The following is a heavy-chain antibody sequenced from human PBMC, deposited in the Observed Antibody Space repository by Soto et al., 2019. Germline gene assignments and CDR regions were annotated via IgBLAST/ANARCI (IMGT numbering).Heavy chain of an antibody. CDR1: GDSISSGGYS. CDR3: ARVMYGSGKPIFDH. CDR2: IYVSGSA. Sequence: QLQLQVSGSGLVKPSQTLSLTCAVSGDSISSGGYSWGWIRQPPGKGLEWIGDIYVSGSAYYNPSLQSRVAISVDRSKNTFSLNLNSVTATDTAFYYCARVMYGSGKPIFDHWGLGTLVTVSS. D-gene: IGHD3-10*01. V-gene: IGHV4-30-2*01. J-gene: IGHJ4*02.